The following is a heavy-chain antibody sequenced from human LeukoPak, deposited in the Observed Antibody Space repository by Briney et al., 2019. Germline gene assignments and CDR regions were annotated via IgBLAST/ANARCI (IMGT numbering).Heavy chain of an antibody. Sequence: SETLSLTCSVSGGSISSSNSYYWAWIRQPPGKGLEWIGSINYGGSTTYNPSLKSRVTISVDTSKNQFSLKLTSVTAADTAVYCCARDFGNWRTDYWGQGTLVTVSS. CDR2: INYGGST. CDR1: GGSISSSNSYY. CDR3: ARDFGNWRTDY. V-gene: IGHV4-39*01. J-gene: IGHJ4*02. D-gene: IGHD1-20*01.